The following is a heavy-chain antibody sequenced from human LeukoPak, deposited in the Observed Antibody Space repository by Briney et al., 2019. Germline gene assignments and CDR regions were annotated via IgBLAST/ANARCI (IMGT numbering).Heavy chain of an antibody. Sequence: GGSLRLSCAASGFTFSSYSMNWVRQAPGKGLEWVALISYDGSNKYYADSVKGRFTISRDQSKNTLYLQMNSLRPEDAAVYYCSKDPSLRVTLPVWGQGTLVTVSS. V-gene: IGHV3-30*18. D-gene: IGHD2-21*02. CDR3: SKDPSLRVTLPV. CDR2: ISYDGSNK. CDR1: GFTFSSYS. J-gene: IGHJ4*02.